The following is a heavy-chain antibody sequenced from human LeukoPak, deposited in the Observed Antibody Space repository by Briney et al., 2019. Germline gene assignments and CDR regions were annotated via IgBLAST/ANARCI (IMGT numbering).Heavy chain of an antibody. CDR1: GFTFSSYS. J-gene: IGHJ6*03. D-gene: IGHD5-24*01. CDR3: ARVPWLQTGNFMDV. Sequence: PGGSLRLSCAASGFTFSSYSMNWVRQAPGKGLEWVSFISTSSSYIYLADSVKGRFTISRDNAKNSLHLQLNSLRADDTAVFYGARVPWLQTGNFMDVWGKGTTVTVS. CDR2: ISTSSSYI. V-gene: IGHV3-21*01.